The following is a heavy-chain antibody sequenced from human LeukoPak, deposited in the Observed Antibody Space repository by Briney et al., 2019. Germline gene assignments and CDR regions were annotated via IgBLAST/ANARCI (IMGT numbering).Heavy chain of an antibody. CDR2: ISWNSGSI. CDR3: AKASYYDSSGIFDY. J-gene: IGHJ4*02. V-gene: IGHV3-9*01. D-gene: IGHD3-22*01. Sequence: GRSLRLSCAASGFTFDDYAMHWVRQAPGKGLEWVSGISWNSGSIGYADSVKGRFTISRDNAKNSLYLQMNSLRAEDTALYYCAKASYYDSSGIFDYWGQGTLVTVSS. CDR1: GFTFDDYA.